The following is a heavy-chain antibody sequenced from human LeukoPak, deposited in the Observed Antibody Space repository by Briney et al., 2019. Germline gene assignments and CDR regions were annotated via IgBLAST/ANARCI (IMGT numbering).Heavy chain of an antibody. D-gene: IGHD2-2*02. CDR1: GGSISSYY. Sequence: SETLSLTCTVSGGSISSYYWSWIRQPPGKGLEWIGYIYTSGSTNYNPSLKSRVTISVDTSKNQFSLKLSSVTAADTAVYYCARHTPGLYYMDVWGKGTTVTVSS. CDR2: IYTSGST. J-gene: IGHJ6*03. V-gene: IGHV4-4*09. CDR3: ARHTPGLYYMDV.